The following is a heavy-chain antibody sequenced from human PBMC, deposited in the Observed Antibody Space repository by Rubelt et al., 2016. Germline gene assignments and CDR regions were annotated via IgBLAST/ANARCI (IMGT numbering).Heavy chain of an antibody. J-gene: IGHJ6*02. Sequence: FTISRDNAKNSMYLQMNSLRAEDTAVYYCARAPLDGVTVAMDVWVQGTTVTVSS. D-gene: IGHD3-10*01. CDR3: ARAPLDGVTVAMDV. V-gene: IGHV3-11*05.